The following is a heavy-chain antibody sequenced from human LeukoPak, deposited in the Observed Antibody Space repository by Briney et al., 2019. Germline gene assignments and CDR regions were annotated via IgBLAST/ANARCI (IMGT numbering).Heavy chain of an antibody. CDR1: GGSFSGYY. Sequence: PSETLSLTCAVYGGSFSGYYWSWIRQPPGKGLEWIGEINHSGSTNYNPSLKSRVTISVDTSKNQFSLKLSSVTAADTAVYYCARRKKGSGWYYFDYWGQGTLVTVSS. D-gene: IGHD6-19*01. V-gene: IGHV4-34*01. CDR2: INHSGST. J-gene: IGHJ4*02. CDR3: ARRKKGSGWYYFDY.